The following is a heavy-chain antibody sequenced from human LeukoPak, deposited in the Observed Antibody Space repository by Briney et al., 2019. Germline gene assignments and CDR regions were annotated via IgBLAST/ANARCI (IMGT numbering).Heavy chain of an antibody. Sequence: SETLSLTCAVSGGSISSSNWWSWVRQLPGKGLEWFGEIYHSGSTNYNPSLKSRVTISVDKSKNQFSLKLSYVTAADTAVYYCAREGYYYGSGTAVDVWGKGTTVTVSS. D-gene: IGHD3-10*01. CDR1: GGSISSSNW. CDR2: IYHSGST. J-gene: IGHJ6*04. CDR3: AREGYYYGSGTAVDV. V-gene: IGHV4-4*02.